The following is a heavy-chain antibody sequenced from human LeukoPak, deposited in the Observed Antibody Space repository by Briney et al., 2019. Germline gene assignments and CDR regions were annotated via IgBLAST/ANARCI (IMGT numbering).Heavy chain of an antibody. CDR2: VNGDGSAT. CDR1: GFTFSSFD. D-gene: IGHD3-10*01. Sequence: GGSLRLSCAASGFTFSSFDMHWVRQAPGKGQVWVSRVNGDGSATNYADSVKGRFTISRDNAKNTLYLQMNSLRPEDTAVYYCARNHYGSVDYWGQGTLVTVSS. CDR3: ARNHYGSVDY. V-gene: IGHV3-74*01. J-gene: IGHJ4*02.